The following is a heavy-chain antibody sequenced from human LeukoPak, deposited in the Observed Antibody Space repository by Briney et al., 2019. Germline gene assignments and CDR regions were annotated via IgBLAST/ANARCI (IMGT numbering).Heavy chain of an antibody. CDR2: ISSSGSSI. CDR3: AREGSRSSFYFDY. D-gene: IGHD6-6*01. J-gene: IGHJ4*02. CDR1: EFTFSDFH. Sequence: GGSLTLSCAASEFTFSDFHMSWIRQAPGKGLEWISHISSSGSSIYYADSVKGRFTISRDNAKNSLYLQVKSLRAEDTGVYYCAREGSRSSFYFDYWGQGTLVTVSS. V-gene: IGHV3-11*04.